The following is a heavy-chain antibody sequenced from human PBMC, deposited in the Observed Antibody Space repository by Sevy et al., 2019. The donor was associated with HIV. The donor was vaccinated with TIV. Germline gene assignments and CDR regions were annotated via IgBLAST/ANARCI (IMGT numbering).Heavy chain of an antibody. Sequence: GGSLRLSCAASGFTFSSYAMHWVRQAPGKGLEWVAVISYDGSNKYYADSVKGRFTISRDNSKNTLYLQMNSLRAEDTAVYYCAREAGCYDILTGYYGGDLAFDYWGQGTLVTVSS. V-gene: IGHV3-30*04. J-gene: IGHJ4*02. CDR2: ISYDGSNK. CDR1: GFTFSSYA. D-gene: IGHD3-9*01. CDR3: AREAGCYDILTGYYGGDLAFDY.